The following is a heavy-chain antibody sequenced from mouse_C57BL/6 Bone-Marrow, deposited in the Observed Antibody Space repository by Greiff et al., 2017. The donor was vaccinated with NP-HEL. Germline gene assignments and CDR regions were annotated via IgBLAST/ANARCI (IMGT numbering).Heavy chain of an antibody. J-gene: IGHJ2*01. CDR1: GYTFTDYY. D-gene: IGHD2-3*01. Sequence: QVQLQQSGAELVRPGASVKLSCKASGYTFTDYYINWVKQRPGQGLEWIARIYPGSGNTYYNEKFKGKATLTAEKSSSTAYMQLSSLTSEDSAVYCCAIYDGYYDYWGQGTTLTVSS. CDR3: AIYDGYYDY. CDR2: IYPGSGNT. V-gene: IGHV1-76*01.